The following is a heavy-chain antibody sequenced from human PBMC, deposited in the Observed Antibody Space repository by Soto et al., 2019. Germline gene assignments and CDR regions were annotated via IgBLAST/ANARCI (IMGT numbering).Heavy chain of an antibody. CDR1: GYTFTSYY. CDR2: INPSGGNT. CDR3: ARARDLGYSSGWYH. J-gene: IGHJ4*02. V-gene: IGHV1-46*01. D-gene: IGHD6-19*01. Sequence: ASVKVSCKASGYTFTSYYMHWVRQAPGQGLEWMGIINPSGGNTGYAQKFQGRVTMTRNTSISTAYMELSSLRSEDTAVYYCARARDLGYSSGWYHWGQGTLVTVSS.